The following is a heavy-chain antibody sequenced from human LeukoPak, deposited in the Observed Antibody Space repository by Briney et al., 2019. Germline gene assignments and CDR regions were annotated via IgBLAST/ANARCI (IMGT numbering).Heavy chain of an antibody. CDR1: GGSTNSYY. J-gene: IGHJ4*02. Sequence: SETLSLTCTVSGGSTNSYYWSWIRQPPGKGLEWIGYIYYSGTTNYNPSLKSRVTISVDTSKNQFSLKLSSVTAADTTVYYCARAASYCSGGSCFDYWGQGTLVTVSS. D-gene: IGHD2-15*01. CDR2: IYYSGTT. V-gene: IGHV4-59*01. CDR3: ARAASYCSGGSCFDY.